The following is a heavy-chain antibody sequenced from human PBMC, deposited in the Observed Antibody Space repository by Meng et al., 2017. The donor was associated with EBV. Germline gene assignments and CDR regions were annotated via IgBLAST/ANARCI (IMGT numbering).Heavy chain of an antibody. Sequence: VCLVQLWAAVKNPGASVKVSCKASGYAFTSYILHWVRQAPGQRLEWMGWINVGVGYTKYSQKFQGRVTISSDTSATTGYMELSSLRSEDTAVYYCVRGPPVGVPGPGDYWGQGTLVTVSS. D-gene: IGHD2-21*01. CDR1: GYAFTSYI. CDR2: INVGVGYT. J-gene: IGHJ4*02. V-gene: IGHV1-3*01. CDR3: VRGPPVGVPGPGDY.